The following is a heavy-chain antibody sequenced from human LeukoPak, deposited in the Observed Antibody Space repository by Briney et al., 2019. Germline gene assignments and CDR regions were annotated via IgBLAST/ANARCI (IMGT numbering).Heavy chain of an antibody. CDR2: LSYDGNYK. CDR1: GFTFSSYG. V-gene: IGHV3-30*03. CDR3: ARYAEHAVSTPCY. D-gene: IGHD2-8*01. J-gene: IGHJ4*02. Sequence: GGSLRLSCAASGFTFSSYGMHWVRQAPGKGLEWVAVLSYDGNYKYYADSVKGRFAISRDNSENTLYLQMNSLRAEDTAVYYCARYAEHAVSTPCYWDQGTLVTVSA.